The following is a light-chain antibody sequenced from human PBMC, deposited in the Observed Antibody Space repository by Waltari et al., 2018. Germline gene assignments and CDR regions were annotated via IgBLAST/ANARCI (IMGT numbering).Light chain of an antibody. CDR3: AAWDDSLSAMV. J-gene: IGLJ2*01. V-gene: IGLV1-47*02. CDR2: TNK. CDR1: SSHIGSHY. Sequence: QSVLTQPPSASGTPGQRVTISCSGSSSHIGSHYVYWYQQLPGTAPKLLIYTNKQRASGVPDRFSESKSCTSASLVISGLRSEDEADYYCAAWDDSLSAMVFGGGTKLTVL.